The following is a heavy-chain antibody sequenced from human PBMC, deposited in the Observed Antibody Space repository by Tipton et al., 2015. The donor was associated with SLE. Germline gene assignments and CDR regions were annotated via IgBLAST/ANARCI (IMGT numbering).Heavy chain of an antibody. D-gene: IGHD6-19*01. CDR3: ARHGLQWLTPAEYFQY. CDR1: GGSISSSSYY. J-gene: IGHJ1*01. V-gene: IGHV4-39*07. Sequence: TLSLTCTVSGGSISSSSYYWGWIRQPPGKGLESIGSIYYSGSTYYNPSLKSRVTISVDTSKNQFSLKLSSVTAADTAVYYCARHGLQWLTPAEYFQYWGQGTLITVSS. CDR2: IYYSGST.